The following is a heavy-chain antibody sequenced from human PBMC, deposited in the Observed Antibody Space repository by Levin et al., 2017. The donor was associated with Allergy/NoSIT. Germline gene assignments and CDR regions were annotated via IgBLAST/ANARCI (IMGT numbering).Heavy chain of an antibody. Sequence: GESLKISCAASGFTFSSYAMSWVRQAPGKGLEWVSAISGSGGSTYYADSVKGRFTISRDNSKNTLYLQMNSLRAEDTAVYYCAKGSTPQRTASVDYWGQGTLVTVSS. D-gene: IGHD1-14*01. CDR2: ISGSGGST. CDR1: GFTFSSYA. J-gene: IGHJ4*02. CDR3: AKGSTPQRTASVDY. V-gene: IGHV3-23*01.